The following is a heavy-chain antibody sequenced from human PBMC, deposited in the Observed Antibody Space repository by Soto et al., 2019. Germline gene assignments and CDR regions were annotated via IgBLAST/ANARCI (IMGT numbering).Heavy chain of an antibody. CDR1: GGSISSGDYC. J-gene: IGHJ4*02. Sequence: PSETLSLTCTVSGGSISSGDYCWSWIRQPPGTGLEWIGYIYYSGSTYYNPSLQSRVTISVDTSKNQFSLKLSSVTAADTAVYYCARDPTGVYYFDYWGQGTLVTVSS. CDR2: IYYSGST. D-gene: IGHD7-27*01. V-gene: IGHV4-30-4*01. CDR3: ARDPTGVYYFDY.